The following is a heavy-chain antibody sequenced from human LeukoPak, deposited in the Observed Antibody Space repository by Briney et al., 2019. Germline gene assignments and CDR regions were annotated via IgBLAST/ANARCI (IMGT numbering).Heavy chain of an antibody. J-gene: IGHJ6*04. CDR2: IYYSGST. D-gene: IGHD3-3*01. CDR1: GGSISSYY. CDR3: VGSYDFWSGYGYVDV. V-gene: IGHV4-59*08. Sequence: SETLSLTCTVSGGSISSYYWSWIRQPPGKGLEWIGYIYYSGSTNYNPSLKSRVTISVDTSKNQFSLKLSSVTAADTAVYYCVGSYDFWSGYGYVDVWGKGTTVTVSS.